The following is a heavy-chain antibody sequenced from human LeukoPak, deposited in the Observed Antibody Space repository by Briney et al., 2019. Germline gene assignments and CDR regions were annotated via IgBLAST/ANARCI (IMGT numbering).Heavy chain of an antibody. Sequence: GGFLRLSCAASGFTFSSYGMHWVRRVPGKGLVWVARINPGGSSITYADSVKGRFTISRDNAKNTLYLQMDSLRAEDTGVYYCARSNQADDYWGQGTLVTVS. D-gene: IGHD1-14*01. V-gene: IGHV3-74*01. CDR2: INPGGSSI. J-gene: IGHJ4*02. CDR3: ARSNQADDY. CDR1: GFTFSSYG.